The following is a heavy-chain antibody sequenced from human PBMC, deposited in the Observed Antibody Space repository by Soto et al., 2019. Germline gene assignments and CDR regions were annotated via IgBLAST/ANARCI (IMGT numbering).Heavy chain of an antibody. D-gene: IGHD6-19*01. J-gene: IGHJ4*02. CDR3: ATSRYSSGWYYY. CDR2: INPSGGST. Sequence: ASVKVTCKASGYTFTSYYMHWVRQAPGQGLEWMGIINPSGGSTSYAQKFQGRVTMTRDTSTSTVYMELSSLRSEDTAVYYCATSRYSSGWYYYWGQGTLVTVSS. V-gene: IGHV1-46*03. CDR1: GYTFTSYY.